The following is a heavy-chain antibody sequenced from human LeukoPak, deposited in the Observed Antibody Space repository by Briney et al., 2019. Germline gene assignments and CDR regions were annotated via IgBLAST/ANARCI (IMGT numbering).Heavy chain of an antibody. V-gene: IGHV3-48*03. CDR2: ISGGGGTI. CDR3: ARDPGNYFDY. CDR1: GFTFSSYE. Sequence: GGSLRLSCAASGFTFSSYEMNWVRQAPGKGLEWVSYISGGGGTIYYADSVKGRFTISRDNAKNSLYLQINSLRAEDTAVYYCARDPGNYFDYWGQGTLVTVSS. J-gene: IGHJ4*02.